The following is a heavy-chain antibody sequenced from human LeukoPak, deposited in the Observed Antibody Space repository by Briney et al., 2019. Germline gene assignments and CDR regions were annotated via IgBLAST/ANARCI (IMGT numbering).Heavy chain of an antibody. CDR2: ISMSSSTM. CDR3: ARDQEFCTGGSCQGIGSFDF. CDR1: GFTFNRYS. D-gene: IGHD2-15*01. Sequence: GGSLRLSCAVSGFTFNRYSMNWVRQAPGKGLEWVSYISMSSSTMYYADSVKGRFTISRDNAKNSLYLQMNSLRAEDTAVYYCARDQEFCTGGSCQGIGSFDFWGQGNLVTVSS. V-gene: IGHV3-48*04. J-gene: IGHJ4*02.